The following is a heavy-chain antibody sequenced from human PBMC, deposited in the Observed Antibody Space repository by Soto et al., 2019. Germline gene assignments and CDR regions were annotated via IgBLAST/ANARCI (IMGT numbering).Heavy chain of an antibody. CDR3: ARQGDTYGYDR. D-gene: IGHD5-18*01. Sequence: VAALQSSGEGRGKSFNSSWLAPFRQVPGKGLEWMGIIYPGDSDTTYSPSFQGQVIISADKSISTAYLQWNSLKASDTAMYYCARQGDTYGYDRWGQGTQVTVSS. CDR2: IYPGDSDT. CDR1: GKSFNSSW. V-gene: IGHV5-51*01. J-gene: IGHJ5*02.